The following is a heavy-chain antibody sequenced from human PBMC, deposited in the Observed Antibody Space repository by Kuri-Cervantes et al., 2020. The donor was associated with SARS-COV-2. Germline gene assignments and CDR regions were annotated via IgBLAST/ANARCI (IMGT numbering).Heavy chain of an antibody. D-gene: IGHD6-19*01. CDR1: GGSVSSGSYY. Sequence: SETLSLTCTVSGGSVSSGSYYWSWIRQPPGKGLEWIGYIYYSGSTNYNPSLKSRVTISVDTSNNQFSLKLRSVTAADAAVYYCARDRGSSGWSWVYYYYGMDVWGQGTTVTVSS. J-gene: IGHJ6*02. CDR2: IYYSGST. CDR3: ARDRGSSGWSWVYYYYGMDV. V-gene: IGHV4-61*01.